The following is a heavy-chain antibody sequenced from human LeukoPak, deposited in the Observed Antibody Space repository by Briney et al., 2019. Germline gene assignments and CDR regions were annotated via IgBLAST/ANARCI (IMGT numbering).Heavy chain of an antibody. CDR3: AGDRNYAFHI. CDR2: ITTSGTI. Sequence: GGSLRLSCAASRFTFNSYPMNWVRQAPGKGLEWISYITTSGTIYYAGSVKGRFTISSDKAENSVYLQMNSLRDEDTAVYYCAGDRNYAFHIWGQGTTVTVSS. D-gene: IGHD1-7*01. V-gene: IGHV3-48*02. CDR1: RFTFNSYP. J-gene: IGHJ3*02.